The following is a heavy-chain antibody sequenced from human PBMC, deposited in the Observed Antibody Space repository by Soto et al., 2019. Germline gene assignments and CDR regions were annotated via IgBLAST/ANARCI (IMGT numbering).Heavy chain of an antibody. J-gene: IGHJ4*02. D-gene: IGHD2-15*01. CDR1: GYPFTAYA. CDR3: VRGRCNDETCYSAWHLDY. CDR2: TTVANGNT. Sequence: QVHLGQSGAEVKKPGASVRISCSTSGYPFTAYAIHWVRQAPGQRFEWMGWTTVANGNTKYSPKFQGRLTFTRDTSASTAYMRLSSLTSEDTAVYYCVRGRCNDETCYSAWHLDYWGQGTLVTVSS. V-gene: IGHV1-3*01.